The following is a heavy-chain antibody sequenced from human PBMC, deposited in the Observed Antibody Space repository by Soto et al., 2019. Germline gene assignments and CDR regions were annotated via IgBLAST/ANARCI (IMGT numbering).Heavy chain of an antibody. CDR1: GFTFSDYY. CDR2: SRDKGNGYST. J-gene: IGHJ4*02. V-gene: IGHV3-72*01. D-gene: IGHD1-7*01. CDR3: ARSIPGTTSFDS. Sequence: GGSLRLSCAGSGFTFSDYYIDWVRQAPGKGLEWVGRSRDKGNGYSTDYAASVKGRFTVSRDTSKNSLYLQMNSLKADGTALYYCARSIPGTTSFDSWGQGTPVTVSS.